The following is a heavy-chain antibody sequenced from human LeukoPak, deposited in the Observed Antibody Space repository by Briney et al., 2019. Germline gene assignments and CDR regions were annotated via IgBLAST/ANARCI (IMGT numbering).Heavy chain of an antibody. D-gene: IGHD6-19*01. J-gene: IGHJ4*02. V-gene: IGHV3-9*01. CDR2: ISWNSGSI. Sequence: SLRLSCAASGFTFYDYAMHWVRQAPGKGLEWVSGISWNSGSIGYADSVKGRFTISRDNAKNSLYLQMNSLRAEDTALYYCAKALGYSSGWYSHGRYYFDYWGQGTLVTVSS. CDR1: GFTFYDYA. CDR3: AKALGYSSGWYSHGRYYFDY.